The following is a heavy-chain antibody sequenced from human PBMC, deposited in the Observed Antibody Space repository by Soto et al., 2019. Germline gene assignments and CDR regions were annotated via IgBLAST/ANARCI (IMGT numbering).Heavy chain of an antibody. CDR3: AREEWTSRRPYLYSGMDV. Sequence: EVQLLESGGGSVQPGGSLKLSCAVSGITFRTYAMCWVRQAPGKGPEWVSGINDDGDRTYYPDSVKGRFTISNDNSKSALYLNMNSLRAEDTAVYYGAREEWTSRRPYLYSGMDVLGQGTTVTVSS. CDR1: GITFRTYA. CDR2: INDDGDRT. J-gene: IGHJ6*02. D-gene: IGHD3-3*01. V-gene: IGHV3-23*01.